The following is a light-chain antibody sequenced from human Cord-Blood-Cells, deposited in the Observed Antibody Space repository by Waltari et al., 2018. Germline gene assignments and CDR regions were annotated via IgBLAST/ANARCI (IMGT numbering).Light chain of an antibody. J-gene: IGKJ1*01. V-gene: IGKV1-39*01. CDR2: AAS. Sequence: DIQMTQSPSSLSASVGDRVTITCRASQSISSYLNWYQQKPGKAPKLLIYAASSLQSVVPSRFSGSGSGTDFTLTISSLQPEDCATYYCQQSYSTPPWTFGQGTKVEIK. CDR1: QSISSY. CDR3: QQSYSTPPWT.